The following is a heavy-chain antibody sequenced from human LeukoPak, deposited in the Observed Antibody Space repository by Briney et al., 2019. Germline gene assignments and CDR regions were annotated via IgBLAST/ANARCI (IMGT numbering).Heavy chain of an antibody. J-gene: IGHJ4*02. V-gene: IGHV4-59*01. Sequence: PESLSLTCTVSGGSLSGYYWSWRRQPPGKGVEWVGYIYFGGRTNYNPSPKSRVTISVDTSKNQFSLNLSSVTAADTAVYYCARDVLYNYGYFADWGQGTLVTVSS. D-gene: IGHD5-18*01. CDR1: GGSLSGYY. CDR3: ARDVLYNYGYFAD. CDR2: IYFGGRT.